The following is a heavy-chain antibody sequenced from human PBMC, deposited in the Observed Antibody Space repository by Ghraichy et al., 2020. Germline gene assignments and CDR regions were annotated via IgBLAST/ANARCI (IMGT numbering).Heavy chain of an antibody. Sequence: GGSLRLSCAASGFTFSNYDMNWVRQSPGKGLERVAYISSSGSTIYYADSVKGRFTISRDNAKNSLYLQMSSLRAEDTATYYCASMVVWGQGSLVTVSS. D-gene: IGHD3-10*01. CDR2: ISSSGSTI. CDR3: ASMVV. J-gene: IGHJ4*02. V-gene: IGHV3-48*03. CDR1: GFTFSNYD.